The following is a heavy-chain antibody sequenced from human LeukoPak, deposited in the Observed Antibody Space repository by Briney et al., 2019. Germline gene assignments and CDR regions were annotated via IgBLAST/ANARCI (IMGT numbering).Heavy chain of an antibody. J-gene: IGHJ5*02. CDR1: GNTFSDYY. V-gene: IGHV1-2*02. D-gene: IGHD2-2*01. CDR2: IGPNSGGT. CDR3: ARGYCSSSSCYVGWFDP. Sequence: ASVKVSCKASGNTFSDYYIQWVRQAPGQGLEWMGWIGPNSGGTTYAQKFQGRVTMTRDTSISTDYMELSRLRSDDTAVYYCARGYCSSSSCYVGWFDPWGQGTLVTVSS.